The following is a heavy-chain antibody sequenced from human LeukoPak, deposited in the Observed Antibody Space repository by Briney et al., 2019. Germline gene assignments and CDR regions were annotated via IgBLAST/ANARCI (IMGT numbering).Heavy chain of an antibody. CDR3: ATNLATVVTPAYY. J-gene: IGHJ4*02. CDR2: FDPEEGER. CDR1: GYTLTELF. V-gene: IGHV1-24*01. Sequence: WASVKVSCKVSGYTLTELFMHWVRPALGKGLEWMGGFDPEEGERIYEQKFQGRVIMTAETSTDTANMEMRSLKSEDTAVYYCATNLATVVTPAYYWGQGTVVIVSA. D-gene: IGHD4-23*01.